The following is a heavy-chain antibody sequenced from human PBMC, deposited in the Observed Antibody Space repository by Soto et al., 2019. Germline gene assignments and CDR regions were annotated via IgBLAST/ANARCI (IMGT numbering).Heavy chain of an antibody. CDR1: GFTVNSNY. CDR3: AKGTGYSSGVGAFDI. V-gene: IGHV3-66*01. J-gene: IGHJ3*02. Sequence: EVQLVESGGGLVQPGGSLRLSCAASGFTVNSNYMSWVRQAPEKGLEWVSVIYTGGSTYHADSVQGRFTISRDTSKNTLYLQMNSLRVEDTAVYYCAKGTGYSSGVGAFDIWGQGTMVTVSS. D-gene: IGHD6-19*01. CDR2: IYTGGST.